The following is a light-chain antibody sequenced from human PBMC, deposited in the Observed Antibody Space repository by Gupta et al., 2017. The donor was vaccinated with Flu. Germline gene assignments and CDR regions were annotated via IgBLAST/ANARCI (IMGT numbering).Light chain of an antibody. CDR3: QVWDSSSDHRVV. CDR2: DDS. J-gene: IGLJ2*01. V-gene: IGLV3-21*02. CDR1: NIGGKS. Sequence: GSNIGGKSVHWYQQKPGQAPALVVYDDSDRPSGIPERFSGSNSGNTATLTISRVEAGDEADYYCQVWDSSSDHRVVFGGGTKLTVL.